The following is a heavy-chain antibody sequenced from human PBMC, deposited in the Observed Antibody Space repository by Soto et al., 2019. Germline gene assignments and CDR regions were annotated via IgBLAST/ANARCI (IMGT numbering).Heavy chain of an antibody. CDR1: GCTFSSYG. Sequence: GGSLILSCAASGCTFSSYGMHWVRQAPGKGLEWVAVIWYDGSNKYYADSVKGRFTISRDNSKNTLYLQMNSLRAEDTAVYYCAKDNTGQGLVYYGMDVWGQGPTFTVS. J-gene: IGHJ6*02. CDR2: IWYDGSNK. V-gene: IGHV3-33*06. D-gene: IGHD6-19*01. CDR3: AKDNTGQGLVYYGMDV.